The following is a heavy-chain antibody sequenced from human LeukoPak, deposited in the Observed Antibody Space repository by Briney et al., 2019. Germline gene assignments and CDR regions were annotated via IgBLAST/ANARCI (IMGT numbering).Heavy chain of an antibody. V-gene: IGHV3-23*01. CDR1: GFTFSNYA. CDR3: AKWGDYDVLTGYYVSDY. CDR2: ITCSGGNT. Sequence: GGSLRLSCAASGFTFSNYAMSWVRQAPGKGLEWVSAITCSGGNTYYADSVKGRFTISRDNSKNTLYLQMNSLRAEDTAVYYCAKWGDYDVLTGYYVSDYWGQGTLVTVSS. J-gene: IGHJ4*02. D-gene: IGHD3-9*01.